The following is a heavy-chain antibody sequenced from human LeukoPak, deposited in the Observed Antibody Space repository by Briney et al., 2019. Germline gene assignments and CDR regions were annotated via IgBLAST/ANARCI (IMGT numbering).Heavy chain of an antibody. CDR1: GITFSSYG. D-gene: IGHD3-10*01. V-gene: IGHV3-23*01. CDR3: AKAPYGSGSYYVNL. Sequence: PGGSLRLSCVASGITFSSYGMSWVRQAPGKGLEWVSAIRGAGDITDYADSVKGRFTISRDNSKNMLYLQMSSLRAEDTAIYYCAKAPYGSGSYYVNLWGQGTLATVSS. CDR2: IRGAGDIT. J-gene: IGHJ5*02.